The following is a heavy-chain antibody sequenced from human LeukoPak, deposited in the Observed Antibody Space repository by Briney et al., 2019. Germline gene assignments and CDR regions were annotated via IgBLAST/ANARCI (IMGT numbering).Heavy chain of an antibody. CDR1: GGSIRSYY. CDR2: MYYSGST. CDR3: GGGGTYSQFDY. Sequence: SETLSLTCAVAGGSIRSYYWNWVRQPPGKGLEWIGYMYYSGSTNYNPSLKSRVTISGDTSNNQFSLKLNSVTAADTAVYYCGGGGTYSQFDYWGQGTLVTVSS. J-gene: IGHJ4*02. D-gene: IGHD1-26*01. V-gene: IGHV4-59*01.